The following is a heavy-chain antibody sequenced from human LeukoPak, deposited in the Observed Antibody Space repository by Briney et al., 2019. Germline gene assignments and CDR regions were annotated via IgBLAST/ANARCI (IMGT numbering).Heavy chain of an antibody. CDR2: IWYDGSNK. J-gene: IGHJ3*02. CDR3: ARGCGGDCYDAFDI. V-gene: IGHV3-33*01. D-gene: IGHD2-21*02. CDR1: GFTFSSYG. Sequence: GRSLRLSCAASGFTFSSYGMHWVRQAPGKGLEWVAVIWYDGSNKYYADSVKGRFTISRDNSKNTLYLQMNSLRAEDTAVYYCARGCGGDCYDAFDIWGQGTMVTVSS.